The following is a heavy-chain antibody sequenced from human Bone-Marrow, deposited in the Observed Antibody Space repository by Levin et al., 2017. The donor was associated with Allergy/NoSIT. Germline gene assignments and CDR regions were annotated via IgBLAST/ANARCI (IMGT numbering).Heavy chain of an antibody. Sequence: GESLKISCSASGFSISTYWMHWVRQGPGKGLVWVSHINSGGRTTNYADSVKGRFTISRDNAKNTVYLQMNSLRGEDTGVYYCATGNTDSRYYFDSWGQGTLVTVSS. CDR3: ATGNTDSRYYFDS. CDR1: GFSISTYW. CDR2: INSGGRTT. V-gene: IGHV3-74*01. J-gene: IGHJ4*02. D-gene: IGHD2/OR15-2a*01.